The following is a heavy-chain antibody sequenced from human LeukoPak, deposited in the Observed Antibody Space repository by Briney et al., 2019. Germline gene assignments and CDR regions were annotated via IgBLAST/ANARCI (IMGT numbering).Heavy chain of an antibody. CDR1: GFTFSSYA. D-gene: IGHD1-26*01. Sequence: GGSLRLSCGASGFTFSSYAMHWVRQAPGKGLEWVAVISYDGSNKYYADSVKGRFTISRDNSKNTLYLQMNSLRAEDTAVYYCARDPGWELRDYYFDYWGQGTLVTVSS. V-gene: IGHV3-30-3*01. J-gene: IGHJ4*02. CDR2: ISYDGSNK. CDR3: ARDPGWELRDYYFDY.